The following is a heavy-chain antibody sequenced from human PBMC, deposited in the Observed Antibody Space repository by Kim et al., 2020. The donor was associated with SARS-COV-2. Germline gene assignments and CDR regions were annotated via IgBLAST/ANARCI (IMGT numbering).Heavy chain of an antibody. J-gene: IGHJ6*01. Sequence: GGSLRLSCAASGFTFSSYGMHWVRQAPGKGLEWVAVITYDGSNKYYADSVKGRFTISRDNSKNTLYLQMNSLRAEDTAVYYCAKGVVGWIMLGVDVLGQG. D-gene: IGHD2-21*01. CDR1: GFTFSSYG. CDR3: AKGVVGWIMLGVDV. V-gene: IGHV3-30*18. CDR2: ITYDGSNK.